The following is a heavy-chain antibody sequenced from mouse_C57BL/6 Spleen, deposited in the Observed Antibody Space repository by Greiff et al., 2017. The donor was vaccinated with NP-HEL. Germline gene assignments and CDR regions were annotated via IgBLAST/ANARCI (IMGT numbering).Heavy chain of an antibody. Sequence: EVKLMESGGGLVKPGGSLKLSCAASGFTFSSYTMSWVRQTPEKRLEWVATISGGGGNTYYPDSVKGRFTISRDNAKNTLYLRMSSLRSEDTALYYCARQGWLLKRTWVDYWGQGTTLTVSS. J-gene: IGHJ2*01. CDR1: GFTFSSYT. D-gene: IGHD2-3*01. V-gene: IGHV5-9*01. CDR3: ARQGWLLKRTWVDY. CDR2: ISGGGGNT.